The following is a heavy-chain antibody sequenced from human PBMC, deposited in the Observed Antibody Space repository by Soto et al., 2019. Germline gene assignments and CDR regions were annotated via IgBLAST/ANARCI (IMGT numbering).Heavy chain of an antibody. Sequence: PSETLSLTCTVSGGSVRSSSYYWTWIRQPPGKGLEWIGYGYYSGSTNYNPSLKSRVTISVDTSKNQFSLKLSSVTAADTAVYYCARVRRDGYNPRPYYYYYGMDVWGQGTTVTVSS. CDR2: GYYSGST. CDR1: GGSVRSSSYY. J-gene: IGHJ6*02. D-gene: IGHD5-12*01. V-gene: IGHV4-61*01. CDR3: ARVRRDGYNPRPYYYYYGMDV.